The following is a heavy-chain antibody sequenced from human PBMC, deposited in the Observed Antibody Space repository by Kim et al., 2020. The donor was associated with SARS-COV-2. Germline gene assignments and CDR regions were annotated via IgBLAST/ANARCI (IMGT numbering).Heavy chain of an antibody. CDR1: GFTFSSYS. D-gene: IGHD2-2*01. J-gene: IGHJ4*02. CDR3: ARVSNVPAADFIDY. Sequence: GGSLRLSCAASGFTFSSYSMNWVRQAPGKGLEWVSSISSSSSYIYYADSVKGRFTISRDNAKNSLYLQMNSLRAEDTAVYYCARVSNVPAADFIDYWGQGTLVTVSS. V-gene: IGHV3-21*01. CDR2: ISSSSSYI.